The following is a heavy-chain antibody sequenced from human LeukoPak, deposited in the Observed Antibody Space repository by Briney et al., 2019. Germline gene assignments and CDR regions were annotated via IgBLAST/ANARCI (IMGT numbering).Heavy chain of an antibody. J-gene: IGHJ4*02. V-gene: IGHV3-30*04. CDR1: GFNFDNFA. CDR3: ARPSPPGDGYNPPDH. CDR2: ISHDGRTK. D-gene: IGHD5-24*01. Sequence: GKSLTLSCVVSGFNFDNFAMHWVRQPLGKGLEWVAVISHDGRTKYYADSMKGRITISRDNSKNTLFLQMNNLRSEDTAVYFCARPSPPGDGYNPPDHWGQGTLVAVSS.